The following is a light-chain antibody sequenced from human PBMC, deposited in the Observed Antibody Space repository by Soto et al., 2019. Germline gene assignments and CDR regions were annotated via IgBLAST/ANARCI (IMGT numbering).Light chain of an antibody. J-gene: IGKJ1*01. V-gene: IGKV3-20*01. CDR1: QSLSSNF. CDR3: QQYDSSPRT. CDR2: DTS. Sequence: TLSFSPGERATLSCTASQSLSSNFLAWYQQKPGQAPRLLIYDTSSRATGIPDRFSGSGSGTDFTLTISRLEPEDFAVYHCQQYDSSPRTFGQGTKVDIK.